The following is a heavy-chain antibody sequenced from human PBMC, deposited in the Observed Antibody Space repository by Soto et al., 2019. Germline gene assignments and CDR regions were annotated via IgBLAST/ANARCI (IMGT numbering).Heavy chain of an antibody. Sequence: QIQLVQSVAEVKKPGASVKVSCTASGYTFSSYHITWVRQAPGQGLEWMGWISAYNGNTNYAQNLQGRVTMATDPSTSSAYMELRSLRSDATAVYYCARDLPPVDYWGQGTLGTVSS. J-gene: IGHJ4*02. CDR3: ARDLPPVDY. CDR2: ISAYNGNT. CDR1: GYTFSSYH. V-gene: IGHV1-18*01.